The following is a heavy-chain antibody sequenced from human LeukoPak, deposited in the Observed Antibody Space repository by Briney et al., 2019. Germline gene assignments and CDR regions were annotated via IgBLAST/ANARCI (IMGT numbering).Heavy chain of an antibody. CDR1: GYTFTGYY. CDR3: AREAYHYYDSSGYSDY. V-gene: IGHV1-2*02. J-gene: IGHJ4*02. CDR2: INPNSGGT. D-gene: IGHD3-22*01. Sequence: APVKVSCKASGYTFTGYYMHWVRQAPGQGLEWMGWINPNSGGTNYAQKFQGRVTMTRDTSISTAYMELSRLRSDDTAVYYCAREAYHYYDSSGYSDYWGQGTLVTVSS.